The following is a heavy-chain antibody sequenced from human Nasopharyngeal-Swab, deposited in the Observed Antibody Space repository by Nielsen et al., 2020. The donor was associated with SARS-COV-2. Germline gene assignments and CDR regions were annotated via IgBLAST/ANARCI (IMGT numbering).Heavy chain of an antibody. V-gene: IGHV3-30-3*01. J-gene: IGHJ4*01. Sequence: GESLKISCAASGFTFSSYAMHWVRQAPGKGLECVAVISYDGSNKYYADSVKGRLTISRDNSKNTLSLQMNSLRAEDTAVYYCASSPLDSSGYYYGLDYWGQEPWSPSPQ. CDR3: ASSPLDSSGYYYGLDY. D-gene: IGHD3-22*01. CDR1: GFTFSSYA. CDR2: ISYDGSNK.